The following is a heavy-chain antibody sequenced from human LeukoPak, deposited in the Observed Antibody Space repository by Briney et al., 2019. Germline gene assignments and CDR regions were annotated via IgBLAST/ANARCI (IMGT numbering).Heavy chain of an antibody. V-gene: IGHV7-4-1*02. D-gene: IGHD1-26*01. CDR3: ARDRGGSPPDEFV. CDR2: INTDTGNP. CDR1: GYTFTGYY. J-gene: IGHJ4*02. Sequence: ASVKVSCKASGYTFTGYYIHWVRQAPGQGLEWMGWINTDTGNPTYGQGFTGRFVFSLDTSVTTAYLEISSLEAEDTAVYYCARDRGGSPPDEFVWGQGTLVTVSS.